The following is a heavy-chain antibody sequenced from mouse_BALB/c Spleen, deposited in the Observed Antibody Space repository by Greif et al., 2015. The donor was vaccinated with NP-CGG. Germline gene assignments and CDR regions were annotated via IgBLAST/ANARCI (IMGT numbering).Heavy chain of an antibody. D-gene: IGHD1-1*02. Sequence: EVMLVESGGGLVQPGGSRKLSCASSGFTFSSFGMHWVRQAPEKGLEWVAYISSGSSTIYYADTVKGRFTISRDNPKNTLFLQMTSLRSEDTAMYYCARGVGRDAMDYWGQGTSVTVSS. CDR1: GFTFSSFG. CDR3: ARGVGRDAMDY. J-gene: IGHJ4*01. V-gene: IGHV5-17*02. CDR2: ISSGSSTI.